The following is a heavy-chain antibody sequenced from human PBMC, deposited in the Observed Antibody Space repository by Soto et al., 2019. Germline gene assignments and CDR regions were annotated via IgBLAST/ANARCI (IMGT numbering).Heavy chain of an antibody. V-gene: IGHV3-23*01. Sequence: GESLRLSCSASGFTFSSFAMSWVRQAPGKGLEWVSTINKSGGSTYYADSVKGRFTISRDNSKNMLFLQINGLRAEDTAVYYLAKDPPTTGTTLVFSGRGNLVTVSA. CDR3: AKDPPTTGTTLVF. CDR2: INKSGGST. D-gene: IGHD1-1*01. J-gene: IGHJ4*02. CDR1: GFTFSSFA.